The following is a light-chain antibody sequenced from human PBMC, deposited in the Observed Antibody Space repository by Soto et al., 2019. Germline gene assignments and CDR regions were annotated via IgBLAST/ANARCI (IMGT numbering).Light chain of an antibody. J-gene: IGKJ1*01. V-gene: IGKV3D-15*01. Sequence: EIVLTQSPATLSVSPGERATLSCRASQSVGSTLAWYQQKAGQAPRLLIYDAAARATGIPARFSGSGSGTAFTLTISSLLSEDFAVYYCQQYNDCPETFGQGTKVEIK. CDR2: DAA. CDR3: QQYNDCPET. CDR1: QSVGST.